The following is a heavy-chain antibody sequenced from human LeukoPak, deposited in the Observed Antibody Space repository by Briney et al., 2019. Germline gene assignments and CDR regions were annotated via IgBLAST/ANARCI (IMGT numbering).Heavy chain of an antibody. CDR3: ARHAGDILIGHYAPYGMDV. D-gene: IGHD3-9*01. CDR2: IYPGDSDT. Sequence: AGESLKICCKGSGYSFTSYWIGWVLQMPGKGLELMVIIYPGDSDTRYSPSFQGQVTISADKSISTAYLQWSSLKASDTAMYYCARHAGDILIGHYAPYGMDVRGQGTTVTVSS. J-gene: IGHJ6*02. V-gene: IGHV5-51*01. CDR1: GYSFTSYW.